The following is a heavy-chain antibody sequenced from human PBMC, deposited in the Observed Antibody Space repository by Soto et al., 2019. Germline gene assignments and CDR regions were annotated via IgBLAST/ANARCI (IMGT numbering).Heavy chain of an antibody. V-gene: IGHV3-33*01. CDR3: AREASEGYGDQLGIGMDV. J-gene: IGHJ6*02. CDR2: LWYDGSHR. CDR1: GFTFSTYG. Sequence: QVQMVESGGGVVQPGRSLRLSCAAFGFTFSTYGMHWVRQAPGKGLEWVAVLWYDGSHRYYADSVKGRFTISRDNSKHTLYLQMESLRAEDTAVYYCAREASEGYGDQLGIGMDVWGRGTTVTVSS. D-gene: IGHD4-17*01.